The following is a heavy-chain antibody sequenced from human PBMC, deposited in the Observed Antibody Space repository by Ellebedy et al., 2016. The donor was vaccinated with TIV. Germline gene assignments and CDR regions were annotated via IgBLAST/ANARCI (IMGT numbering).Heavy chain of an antibody. Sequence: GESLKISCAASGFPFDDHGMSWVRQAPGKGLEWVSGINWDGRITGYADSVKGRFTISRDNAKYSLYLQVNSLRAEDTAFYYCARRRDTRGWYFDLWGRGTLVSVSS. V-gene: IGHV3-20*04. J-gene: IGHJ2*01. CDR3: ARRRDTRGWYFDL. CDR1: GFPFDDHG. CDR2: INWDGRIT.